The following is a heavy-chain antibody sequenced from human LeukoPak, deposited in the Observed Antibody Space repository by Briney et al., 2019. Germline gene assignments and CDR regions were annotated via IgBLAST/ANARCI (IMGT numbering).Heavy chain of an antibody. CDR1: GGSISSHY. CDR2: IYYSGSA. V-gene: IGHV4-59*11. D-gene: IGHD3-22*01. CDR3: ARGRRRYYDSSGYYYGY. J-gene: IGHJ4*02. Sequence: PSETLSLTCAVSGGSISSHYWSWIRQPPGKGLEWIGYIYYSGSANYNPSLKSRVTISVDTSKNQFSLKLSSVTAADTAVYYCARGRRRYYDSSGYYYGYWGQGTLVTVSS.